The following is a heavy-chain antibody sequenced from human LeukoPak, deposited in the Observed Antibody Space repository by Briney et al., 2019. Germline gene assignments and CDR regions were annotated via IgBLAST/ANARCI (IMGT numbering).Heavy chain of an antibody. J-gene: IGHJ5*02. V-gene: IGHV3-7*01. D-gene: IGHD3-16*01. CDR3: AKGDKMLTWRRTYNRFDP. CDR1: GFTFSSYW. CDR2: IKQDGSEK. Sequence: GGSLRLSCAASGFTFSSYWMSWVRQTPGKGLEWVANIKQDGSEKYYVDSVKGRFIISRDNARNSLYLQMNSLRAEDTAVYFCAKGDKMLTWRRTYNRFDPWGQGTLVTVSS.